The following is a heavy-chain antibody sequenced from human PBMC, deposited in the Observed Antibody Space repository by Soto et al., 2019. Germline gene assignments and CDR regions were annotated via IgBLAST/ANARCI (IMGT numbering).Heavy chain of an antibody. V-gene: IGHV3-53*01. D-gene: IGHD6-19*01. J-gene: IGHJ4*02. Sequence: GGSLRLSCEVSGFIVVDNYMSWVRQAPWKGLEWVSVIYKTSSTYYSDSVKGRFTISRDNSKNTVYLQMNSLRAEDTAVYYCASGHIALAGIFEYWGQGTLVTVS. CDR3: ASGHIALAGIFEY. CDR2: IYKTSST. CDR1: GFIVVDNY.